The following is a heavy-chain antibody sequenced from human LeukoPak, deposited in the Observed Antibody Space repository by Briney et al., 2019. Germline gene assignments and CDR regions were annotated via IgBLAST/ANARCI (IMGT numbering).Heavy chain of an antibody. D-gene: IGHD6-13*01. CDR1: GYTFTDYY. CDR3: ARSYSSSWYDMSAFDI. CDR2: IDPNSGGT. J-gene: IGHJ3*02. V-gene: IGHV1-2*02. Sequence: ASVKVSCKASGYTFTDYYMHWVRQAPGQGLEWMGWIDPNSGGTNYAQKFQGRVTMTRDTSISTAYMELSRLRSDDTTVYYCARSYSSSWYDMSAFDIWGQGTMVTVSS.